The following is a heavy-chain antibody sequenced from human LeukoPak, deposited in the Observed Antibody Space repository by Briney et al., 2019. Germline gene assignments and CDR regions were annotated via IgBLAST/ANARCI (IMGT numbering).Heavy chain of an antibody. CDR1: GYSFTSYY. J-gene: IGHJ3*02. Sequence: GASVKVSCKASGYSFTSYYMNWVRQAPGQGLEWMGTINPSGGSTSYAQKFQGRVTMTEDTSTDTAYMELSSLRSEDTAVYYCATAPLPPSTLGGGGAVDAFDIWGQGTMVTVSS. D-gene: IGHD2-21*01. V-gene: IGHV1-46*01. CDR3: ATAPLPPSTLGGGGAVDAFDI. CDR2: INPSGGST.